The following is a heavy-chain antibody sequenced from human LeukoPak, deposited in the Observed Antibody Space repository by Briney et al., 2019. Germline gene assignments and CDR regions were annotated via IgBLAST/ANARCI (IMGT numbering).Heavy chain of an antibody. CDR2: ISGSGGST. D-gene: IGHD6-19*01. J-gene: IGHJ6*03. Sequence: GGSLRLSCAASGFTFSSYDMSWVRQAPGKGLEWVSAISGSGGSTYYADSRKGRFTISRDNSKNTLHLQMNSLRAEDTAVYYCNRTVGSSGWYSRGDYYYHMDVWGKGTTVTVSS. CDR1: GFTFSSYD. CDR3: NRTVGSSGWYSRGDYYYHMDV. V-gene: IGHV3-23*01.